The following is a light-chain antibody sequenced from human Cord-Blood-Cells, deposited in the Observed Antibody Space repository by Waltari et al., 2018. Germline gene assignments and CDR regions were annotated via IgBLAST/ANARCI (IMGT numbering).Light chain of an antibody. CDR2: GAS. J-gene: IGKJ5*01. CDR3: QQYNNWLPIT. Sequence: EIVLTQSPATLSVSRGATATLSCRASQSVSSNLAWYQQKPRQSPRHLIYGASNKATGIPARFSGSGSGAESTLTISSLQSEDFAVYYCQQYNNWLPITFGQGTRLEIK. V-gene: IGKV3-15*01. CDR1: QSVSSN.